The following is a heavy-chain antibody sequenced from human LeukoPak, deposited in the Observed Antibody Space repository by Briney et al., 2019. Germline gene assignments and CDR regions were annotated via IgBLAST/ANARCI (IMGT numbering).Heavy chain of an antibody. V-gene: IGHV3-48*02. CDR1: GFTFSSYS. D-gene: IGHD5-12*01. CDR3: AREKYSGYDSPPFDY. CDR2: ISGSSSTI. Sequence: PGGSLRLSCAASGFTFSSYSMNWVRQAPGKGLEWVSYISGSSSTIYYADSVKGRFTISRDNAKNSLYLQMNSLRDEDTAVYYCAREKYSGYDSPPFDYWGQGTLVTVSS. J-gene: IGHJ4*02.